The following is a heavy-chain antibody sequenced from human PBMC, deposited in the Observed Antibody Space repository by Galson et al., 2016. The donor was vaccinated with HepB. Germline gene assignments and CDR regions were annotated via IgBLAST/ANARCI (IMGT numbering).Heavy chain of an antibody. D-gene: IGHD3-22*01. J-gene: IGHJ3*02. CDR3: AKSHYNYETSGDVFDI. Sequence: SLRLSCAASGFTFSTYGIHWVRQAPGKGLEWVAFISNDGRNKYYADSVKGRFTLSRDNSKNTLYVQMNSLRAEDTAVYYCAKSHYNYETSGDVFDIWGQGTMVTVSS. CDR1: GFTFSTYG. V-gene: IGHV3-30*18. CDR2: ISNDGRNK.